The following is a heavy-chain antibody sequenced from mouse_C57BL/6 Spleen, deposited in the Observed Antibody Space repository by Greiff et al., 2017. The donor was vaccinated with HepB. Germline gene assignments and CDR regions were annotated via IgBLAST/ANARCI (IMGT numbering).Heavy chain of an antibody. CDR2: INPNNGGT. CDR3: ARYRHYAMDY. V-gene: IGHV1-26*01. Sequence: EVQLQQSGPELVKPGASVKISCKASGYTFTDYYMNWVKQSHGKSLEWIGDINPNNGGTSYNQKFKGKATLTVDKSSSTAYMELRSLTSEDSAVYYCARYRHYAMDYWGQGTSVTVSS. J-gene: IGHJ4*01. CDR1: GYTFTDYY.